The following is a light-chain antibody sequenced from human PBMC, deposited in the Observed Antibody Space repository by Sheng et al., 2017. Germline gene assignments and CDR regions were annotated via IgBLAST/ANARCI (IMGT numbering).Light chain of an antibody. CDR1: QRVGSNY. CDR2: GVF. Sequence: ETVLTQSPATLSVSPGESVTLSCRASQRVGSNYLAWYQQKYGQAPRLLIYGVFTRATGVPARFSGSGSGTETEFTLTITSLQSEDFAVYYCQQYSSWPITFGQGTRLEIK. V-gene: IGKV3-15*01. CDR3: QQYSSWPIT. J-gene: IGKJ5*01.